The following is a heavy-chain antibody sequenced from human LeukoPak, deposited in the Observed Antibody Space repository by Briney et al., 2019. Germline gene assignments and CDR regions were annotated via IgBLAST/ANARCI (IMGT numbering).Heavy chain of an antibody. J-gene: IGHJ5*02. CDR1: GGTFSSYA. D-gene: IGHD6-19*01. CDR2: IIPIFGTA. Sequence: GASVKVSCKASGGTFSSYAISWVRQAPGQGLEWMGGIIPIFGTANYAQKFQGRVTITADESTSTAYMELSSLRSDDTAVYYCARDLSVAVAGMGDWFDPWGQGTLVTVSS. V-gene: IGHV1-69*13. CDR3: ARDLSVAVAGMGDWFDP.